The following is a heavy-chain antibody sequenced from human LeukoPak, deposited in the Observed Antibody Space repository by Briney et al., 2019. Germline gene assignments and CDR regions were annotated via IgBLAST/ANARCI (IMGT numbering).Heavy chain of an antibody. CDR2: IYYSGST. J-gene: IGHJ1*01. CDR1: GGSISSGDYY. Sequence: PSETLSLTCTVSGGSISSGDYYWSWIRQPPGKGLEWIGYIYYSGSTYYNPSLKSRVTISVDTSKNQFSLKLSSVTAADTAVYYCARLTVVPAAIDAWGQGTLVTVSS. D-gene: IGHD2-2*02. V-gene: IGHV4-30-4*08. CDR3: ARLTVVPAAIDA.